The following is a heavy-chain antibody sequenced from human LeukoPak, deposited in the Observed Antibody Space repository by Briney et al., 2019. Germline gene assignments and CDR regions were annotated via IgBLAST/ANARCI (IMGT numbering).Heavy chain of an antibody. V-gene: IGHV1-2*02. J-gene: IGHJ6*02. Sequence: GASVKVSCEASGYTFSAFHIHWVRLAPGQGPEWMGWVNPNSGDTNYAQKFRGRVTMTRDTSITTGYMELSRLRSDDTAVYWCARGAPRHSSTWTPGTSYGMDVWGQGTTVTVSS. CDR2: VNPNSGDT. D-gene: IGHD6-13*01. CDR3: ARGAPRHSSTWTPGTSYGMDV. CDR1: GYTFSAFH.